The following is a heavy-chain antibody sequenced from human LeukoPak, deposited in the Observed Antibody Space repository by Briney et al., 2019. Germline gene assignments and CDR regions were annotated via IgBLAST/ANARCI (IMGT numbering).Heavy chain of an antibody. CDR1: GGSISSYY. CDR3: ARRYCSSTSCEEFDY. J-gene: IGHJ4*02. CDR2: IYYSGST. Sequence: SETLSLTCTVSGGSISSYYWSWIRQPPGKGLEWIGYIYYSGSTYYNPSLKSRVTISVDTSKNQFSLKLSSVTAADTAVYYCARRYCSSTSCEEFDYWGQGTLVTVSS. D-gene: IGHD2-2*01. V-gene: IGHV4-59*08.